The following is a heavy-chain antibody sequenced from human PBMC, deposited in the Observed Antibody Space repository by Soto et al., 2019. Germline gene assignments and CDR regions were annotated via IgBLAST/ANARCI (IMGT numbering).Heavy chain of an antibody. D-gene: IGHD3-16*02. CDR3: AHRRPYDYVWWSYRADNWFDP. CDR1: GFSLSTSGVG. Sequence: QITLKESGPTLVKPTQTLTLTCTFSGFSLSTSGVGVGWIRQPPGKALEWLALIYWDDDKRYSPSLKSRLTITKDTAKNQVVLTMTNMDPVDTATYYSAHRRPYDYVWWSYRADNWFDPWGQGTLVTVAS. J-gene: IGHJ5*02. CDR2: IYWDDDK. V-gene: IGHV2-5*02.